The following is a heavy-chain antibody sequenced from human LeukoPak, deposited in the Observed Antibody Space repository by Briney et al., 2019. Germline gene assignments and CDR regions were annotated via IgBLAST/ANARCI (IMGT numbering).Heavy chain of an antibody. CDR3: ARDSLHGRDTIFGVVINYYYYYYMDV. V-gene: IGHV3-21*01. Sequence: GGSPRLSCAASGFTFSSYSMNWVRQAPGKGLEWVSSISSSSSYIYYADSVKGRFTISRDNAKNSLYLQMNSLRAEDTAVYCCARDSLHGRDTIFGVVINYYYYYYMDVWGKGTTVTVSS. CDR2: ISSSSSYI. CDR1: GFTFSSYS. J-gene: IGHJ6*03. D-gene: IGHD3-3*01.